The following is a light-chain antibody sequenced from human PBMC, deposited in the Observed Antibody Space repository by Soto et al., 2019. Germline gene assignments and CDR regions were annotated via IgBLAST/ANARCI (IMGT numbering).Light chain of an antibody. Sequence: IVLTQSPATLSLSPGERATLSCRASPRVTNYLAWYQQRPGQAPRLLIYGAFNRATGIPARFSGSGSGTAFTLSISSRGPDDSAVYYCQQYGSSGTFGQGTKVDIK. V-gene: IGKV3-11*01. CDR2: GAF. J-gene: IGKJ1*01. CDR3: QQYGSSGT. CDR1: PRVTNY.